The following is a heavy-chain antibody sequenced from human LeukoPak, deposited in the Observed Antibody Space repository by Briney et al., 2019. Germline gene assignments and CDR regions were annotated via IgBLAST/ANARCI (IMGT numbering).Heavy chain of an antibody. CDR2: IKEDGGEK. CDR3: ARDLLGPFDY. J-gene: IGHJ4*02. V-gene: IGHV3-7*01. D-gene: IGHD1-26*01. CDR1: GFTFSRPW. Sequence: PGGSLRLSCAASGFTFSRPWMAWVRQAPGKGLEWVANIKEDGGEKNYLDSVKGRFTISRDNAMNSLYLQMNSLRAEDTTVYYCARDLLGPFDYWGQGTLVTVSS.